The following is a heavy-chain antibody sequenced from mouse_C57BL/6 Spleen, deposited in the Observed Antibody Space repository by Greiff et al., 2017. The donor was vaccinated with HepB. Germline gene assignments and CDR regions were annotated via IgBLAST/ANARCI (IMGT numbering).Heavy chain of an antibody. J-gene: IGHJ2*01. CDR2: IDPSDSYT. V-gene: IGHV1-50*01. D-gene: IGHD2-5*01. Sequence: QVHVKQPGAELVKPGASVKLSCKASGYTFTSYWMQWVQPRPGQGLEWFGEIDPSDSYTTYNQQFKGKATLTVDTSSSTAYMQLSSRTSEDSAVYYCARSYYSNYEGDYWGQGTTLTVSS. CDR3: ARSYYSNYEGDY. CDR1: GYTFTSYW.